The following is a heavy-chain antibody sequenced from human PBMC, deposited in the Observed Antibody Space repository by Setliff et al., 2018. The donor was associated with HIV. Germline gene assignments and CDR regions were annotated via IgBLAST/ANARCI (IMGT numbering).Heavy chain of an antibody. J-gene: IGHJ4*02. CDR3: ARSVSSSWYDY. V-gene: IGHV4-39*07. CDR1: DASISTSNFL. CDR2: SYYSSRT. D-gene: IGHD6-13*01. Sequence: PSETLSLTCTVSDASISTSNFLWGWIRQSPGKGLEWIGSSYYSSRTYYNPSLKSRVTISVDTSKNQFSLKLSSVTAADTAVYYCARSVSSSWYDYWGQGTLGTVSS.